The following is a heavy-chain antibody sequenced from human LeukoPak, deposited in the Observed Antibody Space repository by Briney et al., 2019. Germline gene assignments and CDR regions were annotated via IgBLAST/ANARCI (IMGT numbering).Heavy chain of an antibody. CDR3: ARVTYGSGTYGAFDY. CDR1: GFTFSSHG. Sequence: GGSLRLSCAASGFTFSSHGMRWVRQAPGKGLEWVSTISGSGDNTYYADSVKGRFTISRDNSKNTLYLQMNSLRAEDTAVYYCARVTYGSGTYGAFDYWGQGTLVTVSS. D-gene: IGHD3-10*01. V-gene: IGHV3-23*01. CDR2: ISGSGDNT. J-gene: IGHJ4*02.